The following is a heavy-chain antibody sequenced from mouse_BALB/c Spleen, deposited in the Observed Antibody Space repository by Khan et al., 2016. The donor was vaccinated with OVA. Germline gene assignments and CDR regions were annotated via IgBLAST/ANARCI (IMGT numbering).Heavy chain of an antibody. Sequence: QVQLQQSGAELVNPGASVNLSCKASGYTLTSYWMHWVKQRPGQGLEWIGEINPSNGRTNYNEKFKSKATLTVDKSYSTANMQLRSPTSEDSAVYYSARLLISFDYWGQGTTLTVSS. CDR3: ARLLISFDY. D-gene: IGHD2-1*01. CDR2: INPSNGRT. V-gene: IGHV1S81*02. J-gene: IGHJ2*01. CDR1: GYTLTSYW.